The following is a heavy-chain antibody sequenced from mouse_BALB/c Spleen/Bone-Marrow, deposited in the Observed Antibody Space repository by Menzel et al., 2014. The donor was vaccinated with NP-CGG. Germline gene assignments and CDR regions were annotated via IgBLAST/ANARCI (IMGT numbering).Heavy chain of an antibody. CDR3: TKWLHYAMDY. CDR2: IYPSDSYT. D-gene: IGHD2-2*01. V-gene: IGHV1-69*01. J-gene: IGHJ4*01. Sequence: QVQLQQSGAELVMPGASVKLSCKASGYTFTNYWINWVKQRPGQGLEWIGNIYPSDSYTNYNQKFKDNATLTVDKSSSTAYKQLNSPTYEDSAVYYCTKWLHYAMDYWGQGTSVTVSS. CDR1: GYTFTNYW.